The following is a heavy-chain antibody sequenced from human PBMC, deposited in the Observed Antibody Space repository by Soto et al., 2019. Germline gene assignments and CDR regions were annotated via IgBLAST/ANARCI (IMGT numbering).Heavy chain of an antibody. V-gene: IGHV3-64*01. CDR2: ISSNGGST. Sequence: GGSLRLSCAASGFTFSSYAMHWVRQAPGKGLEYVSAISSNGGSTYYANSVKGRFTISRDNSKNTLYLQMGSLRAEDMAVYYCARAPLTMVRGGYYYYMDVWGKGTTVTVSS. CDR1: GFTFSSYA. CDR3: ARAPLTMVRGGYYYYMDV. J-gene: IGHJ6*03. D-gene: IGHD3-10*01.